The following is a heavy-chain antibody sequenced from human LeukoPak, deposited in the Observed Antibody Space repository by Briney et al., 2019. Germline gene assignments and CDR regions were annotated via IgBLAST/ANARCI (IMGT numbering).Heavy chain of an antibody. V-gene: IGHV3-7*01. J-gene: IGHJ6*03. Sequence: GGSLRLSCAASGFSFSSYWMSWVRQAPGKGLEWVANIKQDGSEKYYVDSVKGRFTISRDNAKNSLYLQMNSLRAEDTAVYYCARDQGATANYYYYYYMDVWGKGTTVTVSS. D-gene: IGHD1-26*01. CDR3: ARDQGATANYYYYYYMDV. CDR2: IKQDGSEK. CDR1: GFSFSSYW.